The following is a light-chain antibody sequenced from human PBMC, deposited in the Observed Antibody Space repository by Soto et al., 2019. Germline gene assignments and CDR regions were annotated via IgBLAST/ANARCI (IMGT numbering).Light chain of an antibody. Sequence: EIVLTQSPATLSLSPGERATLSCRASQSVSSCLAWYQQKPGQAPRLLIYDASSRATGIPARFSGSGSGTDFTLTISSLEPEDFAVYSCQQRSNWLTFGGGTKVEIK. CDR3: QQRSNWLT. V-gene: IGKV3-11*01. CDR2: DAS. CDR1: QSVSSC. J-gene: IGKJ4*01.